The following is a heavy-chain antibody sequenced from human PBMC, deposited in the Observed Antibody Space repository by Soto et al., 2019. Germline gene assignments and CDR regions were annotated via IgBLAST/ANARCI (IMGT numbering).Heavy chain of an antibody. J-gene: IGHJ6*02. CDR3: ARGQYYDILTGYYYYYYGMDV. Sequence: ASVKVSCKASGYTFTSYDINWVRQATGQGLEWMGWMNPNSGNTGYAQKFQGRVTMTRNTCRSTAYMELSSLRSEDTAVYYCARGQYYDILTGYYYYYYGMDVWGQGTTVTVSS. D-gene: IGHD3-9*01. CDR1: GYTFTSYD. CDR2: MNPNSGNT. V-gene: IGHV1-8*01.